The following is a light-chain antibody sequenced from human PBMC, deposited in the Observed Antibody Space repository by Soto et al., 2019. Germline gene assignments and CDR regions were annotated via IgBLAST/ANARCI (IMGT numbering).Light chain of an antibody. J-gene: IGKJ4*01. Sequence: DIQLTQSPSTLSSSIGDRVTITCRASESIRSDLNWYQQKPGKAPKLLIYAASSLQTGVSSRFSGSGSGTDFTLTIINLQPEDFATYHCQQTSSTPTFGGGTKVDIK. CDR2: AAS. V-gene: IGKV1-39*01. CDR1: ESIRSD. CDR3: QQTSSTPT.